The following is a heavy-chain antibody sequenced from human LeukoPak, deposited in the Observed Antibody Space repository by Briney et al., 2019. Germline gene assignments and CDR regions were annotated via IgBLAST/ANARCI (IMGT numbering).Heavy chain of an antibody. CDR1: GITFRIAW. D-gene: IGHD6-19*01. J-gene: IGHJ4*02. CDR2: IKSKTEGGTT. V-gene: IGHV3-15*01. CDR3: TRVGIAVAGHMGVFDY. Sequence: GGSLRLSCAASGITFRIAWMSWVRQAPGKGLEWVGRIKSKTEGGTTDYAAPVKGRFTISRDDSKNTLFLQMNSLKTEDTAVYYCTRVGIAVAGHMGVFDYWGQGTLVTVSS.